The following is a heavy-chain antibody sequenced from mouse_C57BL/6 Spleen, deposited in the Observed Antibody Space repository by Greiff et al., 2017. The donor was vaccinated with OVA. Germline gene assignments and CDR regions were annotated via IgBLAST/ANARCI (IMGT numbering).Heavy chain of an antibody. CDR2: INPNNGGT. Sequence: EVQLQQSGPELVKPGASVKIPCKASGYTFTDYNMDWVQQSHGKSLEWIGDINPNNGGTIYNQKFKGKATLTVDKSSSTVYMELRSLTSEDTAVYYCARGGAIYDYDVGFAYWGQGTLVTVSA. J-gene: IGHJ3*01. D-gene: IGHD2-4*01. CDR1: GYTFTDYN. V-gene: IGHV1-18*01. CDR3: ARGGAIYDYDVGFAY.